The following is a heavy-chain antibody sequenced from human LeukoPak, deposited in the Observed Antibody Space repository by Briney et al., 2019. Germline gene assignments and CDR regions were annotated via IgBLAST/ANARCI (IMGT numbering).Heavy chain of an antibody. CDR1: GYTFTGYY. CDR3: ARGEGVNYRYSGFGYFNAVDY. V-gene: IGHV1-2*02. D-gene: IGHD3-16*02. CDR2: INLNSGGT. J-gene: IGHJ4*02. Sequence: ALVKVSCKASGYTFTGYYMHWVRQAPGQGLEWMGWINLNSGGTKYAQKFQGRITMTRDTSINTAYMELSRLRSDDTAVYYCARGEGVNYRYSGFGYFNAVDYWGQGTLVTVSS.